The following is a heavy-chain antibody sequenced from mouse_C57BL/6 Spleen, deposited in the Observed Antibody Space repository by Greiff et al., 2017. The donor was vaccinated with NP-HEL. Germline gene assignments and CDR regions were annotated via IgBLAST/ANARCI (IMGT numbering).Heavy chain of an antibody. CDR3: ARLGLRGYVDD. Sequence: QVQLQQPGAELVKPGASVKLSCKASGYTFTSYWMQWVKQRPGQGLEWIGEIDPSDSYTNYTQKFKGKATLTVDTSSSTAYMQLSSLTSEDSAVYYCARLGLRGYVDDWGKGTTLTVSS. CDR2: IDPSDSYT. V-gene: IGHV1-50*01. CDR1: GYTFTSYW. D-gene: IGHD2-4*01. J-gene: IGHJ2*01.